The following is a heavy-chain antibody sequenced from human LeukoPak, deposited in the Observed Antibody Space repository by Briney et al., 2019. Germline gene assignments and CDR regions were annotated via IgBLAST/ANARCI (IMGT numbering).Heavy chain of an antibody. CDR1: GFTFSSYT. D-gene: IGHD1-1*01. CDR3: ARQNWNDAFDI. J-gene: IGHJ3*02. Sequence: GSLRLSCAASGFTFSSYTMHWVRQAPGRGLEWVAVISYDGSNKYYADSVKGRFTISSDNSKKTLYMQMNSLRAEDTAVYYCARQNWNDAFDIWGQGTMVNVSS. V-gene: IGHV3-30-3*01. CDR2: ISYDGSNK.